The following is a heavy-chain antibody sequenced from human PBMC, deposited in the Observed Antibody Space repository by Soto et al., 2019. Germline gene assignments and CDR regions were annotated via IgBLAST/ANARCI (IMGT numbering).Heavy chain of an antibody. D-gene: IGHD1-26*01. V-gene: IGHV5-10-1*01. Sequence: PGKSLEWMGRIDPSDSYTNYSPSFQGHVTISADKSISTAYLQWSSLKASDTAMYYCARLQEEARENDLPFASWGQGRLSALSS. J-gene: IGHJ5*01. CDR3: ARLQEEARENDLPFAS. CDR2: IDPSDSYT.